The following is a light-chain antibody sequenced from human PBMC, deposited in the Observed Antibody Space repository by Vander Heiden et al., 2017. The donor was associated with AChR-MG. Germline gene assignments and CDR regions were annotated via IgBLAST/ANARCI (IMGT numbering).Light chain of an antibody. V-gene: IGLV3-1*01. J-gene: IGLJ2*01. CDR1: KLGDKY. CDR2: QDS. CDR3: QAWDSQVG. Sequence: SYELTQPPSVSVSPGQTASITCSGDKLGDKYACWYQQKPGQSPGLVIYQDSKRPSGIPERFSGSNSGNTATLTISGTQAMDEADYYCQAWDSQVGFGGGTKLT.